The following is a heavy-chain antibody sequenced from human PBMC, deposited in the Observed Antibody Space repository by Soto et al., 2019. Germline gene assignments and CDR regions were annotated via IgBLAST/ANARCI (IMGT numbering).Heavy chain of an antibody. V-gene: IGHV1-69*06. Sequence: SVKVSCKASGGTFGSDAITWVRQAPGQGLGWVGRIIPIFGTTNYAQNLQGRVTISADKSTLTSYMELHSLTSDDTALYYCARDRTDSGYYTNWLDPWGQGTQVTVSS. CDR3: ARDRTDSGYYTNWLDP. D-gene: IGHD3-22*01. CDR2: IIPIFGTT. J-gene: IGHJ5*02. CDR1: GGTFGSDA.